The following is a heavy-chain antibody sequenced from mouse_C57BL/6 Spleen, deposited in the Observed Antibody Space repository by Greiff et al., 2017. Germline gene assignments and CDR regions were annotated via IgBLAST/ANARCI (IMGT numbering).Heavy chain of an antibody. V-gene: IGHV1-80*01. D-gene: IGHD2-2*01. CDR1: GYAFSSYW. J-gene: IGHJ3*01. Sequence: QVQLQQWGAELVKPGASVKISCKASGYAFSSYWMNWVKQRPGKGLEWIGQIYPGDGDTNYNGKFKGKATLTADKSSSTAYMQLSRLTSEDSAVYFCAGGYGYDGGFAYWGQGTLVTVSA. CDR2: IYPGDGDT. CDR3: AGGYGYDGGFAY.